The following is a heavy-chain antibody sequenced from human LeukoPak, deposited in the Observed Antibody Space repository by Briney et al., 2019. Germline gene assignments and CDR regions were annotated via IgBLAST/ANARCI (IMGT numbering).Heavy chain of an antibody. Sequence: GGSLRLSCAASGFTFSNYGMHWVRQAPGKGLEWVAVISYDGSNKYYADSVKGRLTISRDNSKNTLYLQMNSLRAEDTAVYYCAKDNRYCSSTSCSQLFDYWGQGTLVTVSS. V-gene: IGHV3-30*18. D-gene: IGHD2-2*01. CDR2: ISYDGSNK. CDR1: GFTFSNYG. CDR3: AKDNRYCSSTSCSQLFDY. J-gene: IGHJ4*02.